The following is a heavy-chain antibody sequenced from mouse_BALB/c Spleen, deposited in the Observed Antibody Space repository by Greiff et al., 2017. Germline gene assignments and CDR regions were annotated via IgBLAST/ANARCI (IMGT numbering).Heavy chain of an antibody. CDR2: ISYSGST. CDR1: GYSITSDYA. CDR3: ASGGSSYAMDY. Sequence: EVQLQESGPGLVKPSQSLSLTCTVTGYSITSDYARNWIRQFPGNKLEWMGYISYSGSTSYNPSLKSRISITRDTSKNQFFLQLNSVTTEDTATYYCASGGSSYAMDYWGQGTSVTVSS. J-gene: IGHJ4*01. D-gene: IGHD1-1*01. V-gene: IGHV3-2*02.